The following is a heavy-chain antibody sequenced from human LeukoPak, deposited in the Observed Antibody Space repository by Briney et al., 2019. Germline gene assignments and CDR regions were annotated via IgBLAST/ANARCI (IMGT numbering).Heavy chain of an antibody. D-gene: IGHD3-16*01. J-gene: IGHJ1*01. CDR2: IIPKFGST. CDR3: ARDNLAPSGVKYFHL. CDR1: GGTFSFYT. V-gene: IGHV1-69*05. Sequence: GSSVKVSCKASGGTFSFYTLNWVRQAPGQGLEWMGGIIPKFGSTNYAQKFHDRLSITTDGSTTTAYMELSSLRSEDTALYFCARDNLAPSGVKYFHLWGPGTLVTVSS.